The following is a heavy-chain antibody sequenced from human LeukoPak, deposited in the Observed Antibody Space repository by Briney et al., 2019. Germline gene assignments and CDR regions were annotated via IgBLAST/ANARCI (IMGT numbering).Heavy chain of an antibody. CDR2: INHSGST. V-gene: IGHV4-34*01. CDR3: ARGQYQLLPGNWFDP. CDR1: GGSFSGYY. D-gene: IGHD2-2*01. Sequence: SETLSLTCAVYGGSFSGYYWSWIRQPPVKGLEWIGEINHSGSTNYNPSLKSRVTISVDTSKNQFSLKLSSVTAADTAVYYCARGQYQLLPGNWFDPWGQGTLVTVSS. J-gene: IGHJ5*02.